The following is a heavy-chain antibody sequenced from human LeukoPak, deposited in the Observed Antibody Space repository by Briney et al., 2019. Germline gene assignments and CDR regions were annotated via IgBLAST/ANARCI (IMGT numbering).Heavy chain of an antibody. V-gene: IGHV4-34*01. CDR2: INHSGST. CDR3: ARGRKRGYSGYDPARYFDY. Sequence: SETLSLTCAVYGGSFSGYYWSWIRQPPGKGLEGIGEINHSGSTNYNPSLTSRVTISVDTSKNQFSLKLSSVTAADTAVYYCARGRKRGYSGYDPARYFDYWGQGTLVTVSS. J-gene: IGHJ4*02. CDR1: GGSFSGYY. D-gene: IGHD5-12*01.